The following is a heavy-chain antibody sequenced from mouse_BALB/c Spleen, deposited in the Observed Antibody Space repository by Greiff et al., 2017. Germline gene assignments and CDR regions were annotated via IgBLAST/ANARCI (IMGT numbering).Heavy chain of an antibody. J-gene: IGHJ3*01. V-gene: IGHV1-69*01. CDR1: GYTFTDYW. CDR3: AAGDWFAY. CDR2: IDTSDSYT. Sequence: QVQLKQPGAELVMPGASVKMSCKASGYTFTDYWMHWVKQRPGQGLEWIGAIDTSDSYTSYNQKFKGKATLTVDESSSTAYMQLSSLTSEDSAVYYCAAGDWFAYWGQGTLVTVSA.